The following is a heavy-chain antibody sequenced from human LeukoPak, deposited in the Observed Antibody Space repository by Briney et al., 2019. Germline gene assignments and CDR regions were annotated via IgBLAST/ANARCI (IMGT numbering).Heavy chain of an antibody. CDR2: IIPIFGTA. CDR1: GGTFSSYA. D-gene: IGHD1-14*01. CDR3: ASQTGPGYYYYYMDV. V-gene: IGHV1-69*05. Sequence: GASVKVSCKASGGTFSSYAISWVRQAPGQGLEWMGGIIPIFGTANYAQKFQGRVTITTDESTSTAYMELSSLRSEDTAVYYCASQTGPGYYYYYMDVWGKGTTVTVSS. J-gene: IGHJ6*03.